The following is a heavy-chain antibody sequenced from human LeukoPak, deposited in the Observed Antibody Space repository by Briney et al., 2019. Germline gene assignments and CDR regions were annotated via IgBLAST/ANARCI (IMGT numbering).Heavy chain of an antibody. D-gene: IGHD6-19*01. CDR1: GGSISSSGYY. CDR2: IYYSGST. CDR3: APQWLVPGHAFDI. V-gene: IGHV4-39*01. Sequence: SETLSLTCTVPGGSISSSGYYWGWIRQPPGKGLEWIGSIYYSGSTYYNPSLKSRVTISVDTSKNQFSLKLSSVTAADTAVYYCAPQWLVPGHAFDIWGQGTMVTVSS. J-gene: IGHJ3*02.